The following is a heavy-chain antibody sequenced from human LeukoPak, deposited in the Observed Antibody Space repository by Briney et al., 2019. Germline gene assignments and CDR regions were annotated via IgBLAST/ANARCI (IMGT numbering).Heavy chain of an antibody. Sequence: SETLSLPRTVSGVPIRSGGHYWNWTRQHPGKGLEWIGYIYYSGNSYYNPSLKSRVTISVDTSKNQFSLNLSSVTAADRAVYSGARGEGSGRGLDAFDIWGQGRMVSVCS. V-gene: IGHV4-31*03. CDR3: ARGEGSGRGLDAFDI. D-gene: IGHD1-26*01. CDR2: IYYSGNS. CDR1: GVPIRSGGHY. J-gene: IGHJ3*02.